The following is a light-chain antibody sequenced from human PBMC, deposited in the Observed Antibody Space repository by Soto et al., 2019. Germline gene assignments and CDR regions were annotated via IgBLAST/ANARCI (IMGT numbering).Light chain of an antibody. J-gene: IGKJ2*03. Sequence: EVVMTQSPATLSVSPGERVTLSCRASQTVSSNLAWFQQRPGQTPMLLIYGASSRATGVAARFSGSGSGTEFTLTITSLQSEDVAVYYCHQHNKWPHSFGQGTKLEI. CDR3: HQHNKWPHS. CDR1: QTVSSN. V-gene: IGKV3D-15*01. CDR2: GAS.